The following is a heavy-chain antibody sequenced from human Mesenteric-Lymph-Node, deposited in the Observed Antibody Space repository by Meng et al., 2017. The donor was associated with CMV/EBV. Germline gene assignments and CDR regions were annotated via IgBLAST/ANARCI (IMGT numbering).Heavy chain of an antibody. V-gene: IGHV4-38-2*02. CDR3: ARDLGQQLDHDAFDI. D-gene: IGHD6-13*01. CDR1: GDSMSPYY. CDR2: IYQSGST. J-gene: IGHJ3*02. Sequence: SETLSLTCTVSGDSMSPYYWGWIRQPPGKGLEWIGSIYQSGSTYYTPSLKSRVTISVDTSKNQFSLKLSSVTAADTAVYYCARDLGQQLDHDAFDIWGQGTMVTVSS.